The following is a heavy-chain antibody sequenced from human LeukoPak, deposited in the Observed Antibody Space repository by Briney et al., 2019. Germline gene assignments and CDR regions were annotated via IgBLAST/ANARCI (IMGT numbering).Heavy chain of an antibody. Sequence: ASVKVSCKASGYTFTSYYMHWVRQAPGEGLEWMGVINPSGGSTSYAQKFQGRVTMTRDMSTSTVYMELSSLRSEDTAVYYCARDYYDSSGPEDAFDIWGQGTMVTVSS. CDR3: ARDYYDSSGPEDAFDI. CDR1: GYTFTSYY. CDR2: INPSGGST. D-gene: IGHD3-22*01. V-gene: IGHV1-46*01. J-gene: IGHJ3*02.